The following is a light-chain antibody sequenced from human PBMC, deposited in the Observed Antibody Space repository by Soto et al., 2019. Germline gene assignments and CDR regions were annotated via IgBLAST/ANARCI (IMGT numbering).Light chain of an antibody. CDR2: EVT. V-gene: IGLV2-18*02. CDR3: CSYRSGNTYV. J-gene: IGLJ1*01. CDR1: SSDVGSYNR. Sequence: QSVLTQPPSVSGSPGQSVTLSCTGTSSDVGSYNRVSWYQQAPGTVPKVMIYEVTNRPSGVPDRFSGSKSGNTASLTISGLQAEDEDDYYCCSYRSGNTYVFGTGTKVTVL.